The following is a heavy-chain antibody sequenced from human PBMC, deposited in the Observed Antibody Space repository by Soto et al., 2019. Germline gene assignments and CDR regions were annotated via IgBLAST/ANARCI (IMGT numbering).Heavy chain of an antibody. CDR2: IYHSGST. J-gene: IGHJ6*03. Sequence: QVQLQESGPGLVKPSGTLSLTCAVSSGSISSSNWWSWVRQPPGKGLEWIGEIYHSGSTNYNPSLKSRVTISVDKSKNQFSLKLSSVTAADTAVYYCVREGDDYGDYYYYMDVWGKGTTVTVSS. CDR3: VREGDDYGDYYYYMDV. D-gene: IGHD4-17*01. V-gene: IGHV4-4*02. CDR1: SGSISSSNW.